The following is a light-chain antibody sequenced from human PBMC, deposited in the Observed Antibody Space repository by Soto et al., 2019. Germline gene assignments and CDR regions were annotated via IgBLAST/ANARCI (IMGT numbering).Light chain of an antibody. Sequence: EIVLTQSPGTLSLSPGERATLSCRASQSVTSNYLAWYQQKPGQAPRLIIYGASNRATGIPDRFSGSGSETEFTLTISRLEPEDFEVYYCQQYSRSPRTFGQGTKVDIK. J-gene: IGKJ1*01. V-gene: IGKV3-20*01. CDR2: GAS. CDR3: QQYSRSPRT. CDR1: QSVTSNY.